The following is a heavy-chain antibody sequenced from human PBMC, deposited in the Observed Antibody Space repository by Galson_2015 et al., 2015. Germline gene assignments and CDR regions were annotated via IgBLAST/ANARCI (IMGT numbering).Heavy chain of an antibody. CDR3: ARRSAKESGGWQYYFDY. CDR2: ITSGGST. V-gene: IGHV3-23*01. CDR1: GVTFSSHG. J-gene: IGHJ4*02. D-gene: IGHD6-19*01. Sequence: SLRLSCAASGVTFSSHGMSWVRQAPGKGLEWVSMITSGGSTYYADSVKGRFTISRDKSKNTRYLQMDSLRAEDTAVYYCARRSAKESGGWQYYFDYWGQGTLVTVSS.